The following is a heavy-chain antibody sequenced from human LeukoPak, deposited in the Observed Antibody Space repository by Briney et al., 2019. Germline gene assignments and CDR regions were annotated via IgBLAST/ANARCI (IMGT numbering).Heavy chain of an antibody. V-gene: IGHV1-2*02. D-gene: IGHD2-2*03. J-gene: IGHJ4*02. CDR2: VNPNSGDT. CDR1: GYIFTGYH. CDR3: TRGRRLDNAPTAPCEY. Sequence: GASVKVSCKASGYIFTGYHMHWVRQAPGQGLEWMGWVNPNSGDTDYAQKFQGRVTVTRDTSIRTVYMELSSLKSDDTAVYYCTRGRRLDNAPTAPCEYWGQGTLVTVSS.